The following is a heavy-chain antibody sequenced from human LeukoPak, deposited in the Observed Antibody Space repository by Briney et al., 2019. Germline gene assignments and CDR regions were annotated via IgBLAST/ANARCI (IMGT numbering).Heavy chain of an antibody. J-gene: IGHJ5*02. D-gene: IGHD6-19*01. CDR2: IYYSGSA. CDR1: GGSISSSSYY. V-gene: IGHV4-39*01. Sequence: PSDTLSLTCTVPGGSISSSSYYWGWIRQPLGKALEGMGSIYYSGSAYYNRSLKSRFTIYVDRPKNQFSLKLPSVTAADTAVYYCARHVPQWLEDNWFDPWGQGTLVTVSS. CDR3: ARHVPQWLEDNWFDP.